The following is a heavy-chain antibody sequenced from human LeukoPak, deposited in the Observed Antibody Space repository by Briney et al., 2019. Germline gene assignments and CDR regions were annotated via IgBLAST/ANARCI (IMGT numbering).Heavy chain of an antibody. J-gene: IGHJ6*03. CDR3: ARAPERWYSYGSYTYYYMDV. D-gene: IGHD5-18*01. V-gene: IGHV4-59*01. CDR1: GGSISSYY. CDR2: ISYSGST. Sequence: SETLSLTCTVSGGSISSYYWNWIRQPPGKGLEWIGSISYSGSTNYNPSLESRVTISVDTSKNQISLKLSSVTAADTTVYYCARAPERWYSYGSYTYYYMDVWGKGTTVTVPS.